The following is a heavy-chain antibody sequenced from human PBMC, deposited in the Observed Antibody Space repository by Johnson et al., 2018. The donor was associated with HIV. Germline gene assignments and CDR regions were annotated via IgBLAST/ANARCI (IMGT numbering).Heavy chain of an antibody. CDR1: GFTFSNYG. CDR3: AREGVYSGSYSGAFDI. Sequence: VQLVESGGGLVQPGGSLRLSCAASGFTFSNYGMHWVRQGTGRGLEWVSAIGTAGDTSYPGSVKGRFTISRENAKNSLYLQMNSLRAGDTAVYYCAREGVYSGSYSGAFDIWGQGTLVTVSS. CDR2: IGTAGDT. V-gene: IGHV3-13*01. D-gene: IGHD1-26*01. J-gene: IGHJ3*02.